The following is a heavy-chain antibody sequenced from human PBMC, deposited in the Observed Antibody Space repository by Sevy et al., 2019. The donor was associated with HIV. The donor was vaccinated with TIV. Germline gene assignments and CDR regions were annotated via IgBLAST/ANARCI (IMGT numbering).Heavy chain of an antibody. CDR3: AKDGLIDYYGSGSYFDY. CDR2: IWYDGNNK. J-gene: IGHJ4*02. CDR1: GFTFSSYG. Sequence: GGSLRLSCAASGFTFSSYGMHWVRQAPGKGLEWVALIWYDGNNKNYEDSVKGRFTISRDNSKNTLYLQMNSLGAEDTAVYYCAKDGLIDYYGSGSYFDYWGQGTRVTVSS. V-gene: IGHV3-33*06. D-gene: IGHD3-10*01.